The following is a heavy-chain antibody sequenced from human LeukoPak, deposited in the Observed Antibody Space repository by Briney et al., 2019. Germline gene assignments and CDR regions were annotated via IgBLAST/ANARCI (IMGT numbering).Heavy chain of an antibody. CDR3: AKVGSYGGNYYYYGMDV. V-gene: IGHV3-23*01. D-gene: IGHD4-23*01. J-gene: IGHJ6*02. Sequence: GGSLRLSCAASGFTFSSYAMSWVRQAPGKGLEWVSAISGSGGSTYYADSVKGRFTISRDNSKNTLYLQMNSLRAEDTAVYYCAKVGSYGGNYYYYGMDVWGQGTTVTVSS. CDR1: GFTFSSYA. CDR2: ISGSGGST.